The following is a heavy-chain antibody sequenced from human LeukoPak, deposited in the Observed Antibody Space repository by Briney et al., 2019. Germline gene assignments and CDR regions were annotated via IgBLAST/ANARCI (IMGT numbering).Heavy chain of an antibody. CDR2: INWDGGST. CDR1: GFTFDDYG. CDR3: ARVAKNDDFWSASPTALHFDQ. Sequence: PGGSLRLSCAASGFTFDDYGMSWVRQAPGKGLECVSGINWDGGSTGYADSVKGRFTISRDNAKNSLYLQMNSLRGEDTALYYCARVAKNDDFWSASPTALHFDQWGQGTLVTVSS. J-gene: IGHJ4*02. V-gene: IGHV3-20*04. D-gene: IGHD3-3*01.